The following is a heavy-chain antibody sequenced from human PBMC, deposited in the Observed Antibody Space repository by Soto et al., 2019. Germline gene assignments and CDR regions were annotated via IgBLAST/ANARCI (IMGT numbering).Heavy chain of an antibody. J-gene: IGHJ6*02. CDR2: ISAYNGNT. CDR1: GYTFTSYG. D-gene: IGHD2-15*01. Sequence: GASVKVSCKASGYTFTSYGISWVRQAPGQGLEWMGWISAYNGNTNYAQKLQGRVTMTTDTSTSTAYMELRSLRSDDTAVYYCARWVSARYCSGGSCYTNTYYYYGMDVWGQGTTVTVSS. V-gene: IGHV1-18*01. CDR3: ARWVSARYCSGGSCYTNTYYYYGMDV.